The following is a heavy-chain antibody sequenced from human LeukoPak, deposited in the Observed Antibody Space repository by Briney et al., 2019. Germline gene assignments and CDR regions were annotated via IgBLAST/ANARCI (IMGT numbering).Heavy chain of an antibody. V-gene: IGHV4-30-4*01. J-gene: IGHJ4*02. CDR3: AGTRNYYDSSGYYRRRDFDY. CDR2: IYYSGST. CDR1: GGSISSGDYY. D-gene: IGHD3-22*01. Sequence: SETLSLTCTVCGGSISSGDYYWSWIRQPPGKGLEWIGYIYYSGSTYYNPSLKSRVTISVDTSKNQFSLKLSSVTAADTAVYYCAGTRNYYDSSGYYRRRDFDYWGQGTLVTVSS.